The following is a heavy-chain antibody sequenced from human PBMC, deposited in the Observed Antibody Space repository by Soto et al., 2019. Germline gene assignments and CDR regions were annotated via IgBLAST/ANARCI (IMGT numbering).Heavy chain of an antibody. CDR1: GYTFTSYG. V-gene: IGHV1-18*04. CDR3: ARDWAICSPIDY. J-gene: IGHJ4*02. Sequence: ASVKVSCKASGYTFTSYGISWVRQDPVQGLEWMGWISAYNGNTNYAQKLQGRVTMTTDTSTSTAYMELRSLRSDDTAVYYCARDWAICSPIDYWGQGTLVTVSS. CDR2: ISAYNGNT. D-gene: IGHD2-2*01.